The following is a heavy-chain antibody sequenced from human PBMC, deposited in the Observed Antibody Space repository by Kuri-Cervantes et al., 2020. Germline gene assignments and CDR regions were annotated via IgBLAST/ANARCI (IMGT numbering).Heavy chain of an antibody. D-gene: IGHD3-16*01. Sequence: GESLKISCAASGFTFSSYGMHWVRQAPGKGLEWVAVISYDGSNKYYADSVKGRFTISRDNSKNTLYLQMNSLRAEDTAVYYCARDGMTWAQITSYYYYMDVWGKGTTVTVSS. CDR2: ISYDGSNK. V-gene: IGHV3-30*03. CDR1: GFTFSSYG. J-gene: IGHJ6*03. CDR3: ARDGMTWAQITSYYYYMDV.